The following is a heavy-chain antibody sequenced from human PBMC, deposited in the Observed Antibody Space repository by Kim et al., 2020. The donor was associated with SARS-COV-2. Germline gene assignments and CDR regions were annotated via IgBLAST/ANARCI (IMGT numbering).Heavy chain of an antibody. D-gene: IGHD3-9*01. Sequence: SVKVSCKASGGTFSSYAISWVRQAPGQGLEWMGGIIPIFGTANYAQKFQGRVTITADESTSTAYMELSSLRSEDTAVYYCARRAVAALTGYYKGLGGQQGIDYWGQGTLVTVSS. CDR2: IIPIFGTA. J-gene: IGHJ4*02. V-gene: IGHV1-69*13. CDR1: GGTFSSYA. CDR3: ARRAVAALTGYYKGLGGQQGIDY.